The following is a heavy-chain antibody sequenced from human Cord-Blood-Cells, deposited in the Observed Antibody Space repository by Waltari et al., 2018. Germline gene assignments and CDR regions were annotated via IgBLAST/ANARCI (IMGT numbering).Heavy chain of an antibody. CDR1: GGSISRSNR. CDR3: ASYDSSGYYFDY. CDR2: IYHSGST. J-gene: IGHJ4*02. Sequence: QVQLQESGPGLVNPSRTLSLTCAVSGGSISRSNRGGWVRQPPGKGLEWIGEIYHSGSTNYNPSLKSRVTISVDKSKNQFSLKLSSVTAADTAVYYCASYDSSGYYFDYWGQGTLVTVSS. V-gene: IGHV4-4*02. D-gene: IGHD3-22*01.